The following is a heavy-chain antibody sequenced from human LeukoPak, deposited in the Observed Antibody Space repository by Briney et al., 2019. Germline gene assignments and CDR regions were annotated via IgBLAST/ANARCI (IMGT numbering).Heavy chain of an antibody. CDR3: ARDGGLYDSSGYSFDY. D-gene: IGHD3-22*01. Sequence: ASVKVSCKASGYTFTSYYMHWVRQAPGQGLEWMGIINPSGGSTSYAQKFQGRVTMTRDTSTSTVYMELSILRSEDTAVYYCARDGGLYDSSGYSFDYWGQGTLVTVSS. J-gene: IGHJ4*02. V-gene: IGHV1-46*01. CDR2: INPSGGST. CDR1: GYTFTSYY.